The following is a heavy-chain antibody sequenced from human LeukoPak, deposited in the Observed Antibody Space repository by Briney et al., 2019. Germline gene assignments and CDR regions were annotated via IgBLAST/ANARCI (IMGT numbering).Heavy chain of an antibody. Sequence: PGGSLRLSCAASGFTFSSYEMNWVRQAPGKGLEWVSYISSSGSTIYYADSVKGRFTISRDNAKNSLHLQMNSLRAEDTALYYCARVVGATGAYYYYMDVWGKGTTVTVSS. V-gene: IGHV3-48*03. D-gene: IGHD1-26*01. CDR2: ISSSGSTI. CDR1: GFTFSSYE. CDR3: ARVVGATGAYYYYMDV. J-gene: IGHJ6*03.